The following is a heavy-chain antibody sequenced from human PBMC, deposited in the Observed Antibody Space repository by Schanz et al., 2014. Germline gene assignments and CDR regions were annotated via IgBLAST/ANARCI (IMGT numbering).Heavy chain of an antibody. V-gene: IGHV3-30*18. CDR3: AKEKEEVAADGSFFDY. CDR2: ISFDGRNT. Sequence: QVQLVESGGGVVQPGRSLRLSCAASGITLSGYGLHWVRQAPGKGLEWVGFISFDGRNTGYAHSVKGRFTISRDNSKNTVNLQMNSLRAEDTAVYYCAKEKEEVAADGSFFDYWGPGALVTVSS. CDR1: GITLSGYG. D-gene: IGHD6-13*01. J-gene: IGHJ4*02.